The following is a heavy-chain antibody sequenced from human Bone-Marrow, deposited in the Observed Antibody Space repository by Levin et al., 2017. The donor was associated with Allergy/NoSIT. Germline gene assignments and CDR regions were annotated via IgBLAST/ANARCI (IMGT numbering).Heavy chain of an antibody. CDR2: ISDNGYDT. Sequence: LSLTCVASGFIFSNSAMRWVRQAPGKGLEWVSGISDNGYDTYYADSVKGRFTISRDNSKSMLYVQMNSLRLEDTAVYYCAKEGYSGYDYYLDYWGQGTLVTVSS. CDR3: AKEGYSGYDYYLDY. CDR1: GFIFSNSA. J-gene: IGHJ4*02. D-gene: IGHD5-12*01. V-gene: IGHV3-23*01.